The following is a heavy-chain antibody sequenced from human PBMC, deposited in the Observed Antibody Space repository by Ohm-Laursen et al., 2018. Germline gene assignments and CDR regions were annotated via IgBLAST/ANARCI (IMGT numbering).Heavy chain of an antibody. CDR2: IYYSGST. V-gene: IGHV4-59*01. D-gene: IGHD2-21*01. CDR1: GGSISSYY. J-gene: IGHJ5*02. Sequence: TLSLTCTVSGGSISSYYWSWIRQPPGKGLEWIGYIYYSGSTYYNPSLKSRVTISVDTSKNQFSLKLSPVTAADTAVYYCARAVIGHIAWFDPWGQGTLVTVSS. CDR3: ARAVIGHIAWFDP.